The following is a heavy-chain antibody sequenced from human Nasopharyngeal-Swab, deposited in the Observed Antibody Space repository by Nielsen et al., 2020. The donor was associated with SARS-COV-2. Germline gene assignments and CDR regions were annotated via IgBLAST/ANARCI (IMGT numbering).Heavy chain of an antibody. CDR3: AREDDYADYYWFDP. J-gene: IGHJ5*02. CDR1: GYTFTSNV. V-gene: IGHV7-4-1*02. CDR2: INTNTGNP. D-gene: IGHD4-17*01. Sequence: ASVKVSCKASGYTFTSNVLNWVRQAPGQGLEWMGWINTNTGNPTYAQGFAGRFVFSLDTSVSTAYLQISSLKTEDTAVYYCAREDDYADYYWFDPWGQGTLVTVSS.